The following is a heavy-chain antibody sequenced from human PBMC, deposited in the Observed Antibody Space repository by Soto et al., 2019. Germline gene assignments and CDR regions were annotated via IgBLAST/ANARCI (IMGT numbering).Heavy chain of an antibody. CDR2: IYYSGST. CDR1: GGSISSGGYY. D-gene: IGHD2-15*01. Sequence: QVQLQESGPGLVKPSQTLSLTCTVSGGSISSGGYYWSWIRQHPGKGLEWIGYIYYSGSTYYNPSRLSRVTLSVDTSKNQFSLKLSSVTAADTAVYYCARASCGGSCYYDCWGPGTLVPGSS. V-gene: IGHV4-31*03. J-gene: IGHJ4*02. CDR3: ARASCGGSCYYDC.